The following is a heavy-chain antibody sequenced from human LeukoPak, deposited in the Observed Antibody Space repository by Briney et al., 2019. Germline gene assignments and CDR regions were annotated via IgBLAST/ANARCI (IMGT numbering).Heavy chain of an antibody. D-gene: IGHD1-26*01. Sequence: GGSLRLSCAASGFTFSSYAMHWVRQAPGKGLEWVAVISYDGNNKYYAHSVKGRFTISRDNSKNTVYLQMNSLRGEDTAVYYCARGVVGATDDYWGQGTLVTVSS. CDR1: GFTFSSYA. V-gene: IGHV3-30-3*01. CDR2: ISYDGNNK. CDR3: ARGVVGATDDY. J-gene: IGHJ4*02.